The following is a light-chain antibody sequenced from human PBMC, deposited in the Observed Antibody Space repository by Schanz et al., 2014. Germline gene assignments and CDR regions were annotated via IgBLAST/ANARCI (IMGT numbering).Light chain of an antibody. CDR1: QGIDTY. Sequence: IQLTQSPSSLSASVGDRISITCRASQGIDTYLAWYQQKPGKAPKLLIYTASTLQSGVPSRFSGSGSGTEFTLTITSLQPDDFATYYCQHYSDYPWTFGQGTKVDIK. CDR3: QHYSDYPWT. CDR2: TAS. J-gene: IGKJ1*01. V-gene: IGKV1-9*01.